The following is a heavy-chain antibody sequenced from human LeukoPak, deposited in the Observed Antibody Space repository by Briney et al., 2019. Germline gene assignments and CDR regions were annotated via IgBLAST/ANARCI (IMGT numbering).Heavy chain of an antibody. Sequence: PSETLSLTCTVSGGSISTYYWNWIRQPPGKGLEWIGYIYHSGSTNYNPSLQSRVTISVDTSKNQFSLKLSSVTAADTAVYYCAGHVDTAMAFDYWGQGTLVTVSS. D-gene: IGHD5-18*01. CDR1: GGSISTYY. V-gene: IGHV4-59*12. J-gene: IGHJ4*02. CDR2: IYHSGST. CDR3: AGHVDTAMAFDY.